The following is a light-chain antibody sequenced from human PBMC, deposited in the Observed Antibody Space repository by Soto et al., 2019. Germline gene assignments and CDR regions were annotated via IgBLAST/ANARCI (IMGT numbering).Light chain of an antibody. CDR1: SSNIGNNN. J-gene: IGLJ3*02. CDR3: ATWDSSLSANWV. Sequence: QAVLTQPPSVSAAPGQKVTISCFGRSSNIGNNNVSWYQQLPGTAPKLLIYDNNKRPSGIPDRFSGSKSGTSATLGITGLQTGDEADYYCATWDSSLSANWVFGGGTKVTVL. CDR2: DNN. V-gene: IGLV1-51*01.